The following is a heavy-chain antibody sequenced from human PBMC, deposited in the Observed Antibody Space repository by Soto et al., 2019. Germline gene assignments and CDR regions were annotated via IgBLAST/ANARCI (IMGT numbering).Heavy chain of an antibody. D-gene: IGHD2-2*01. CDR3: ARGGGIVVVPAPMSYGMDV. CDR2: IWSDGSNK. Sequence: QVQLVESGGGVVQPGRSLRLSCAASGFTFSSYGMHWVRQAPGKGLEWVAGIWSDGSNKYYADSVKGRFTISRDNSKNTLELQMNSLRAEDTAVYYCARGGGIVVVPAPMSYGMDVWGQGTTVTVSS. V-gene: IGHV3-33*01. CDR1: GFTFSSYG. J-gene: IGHJ6*02.